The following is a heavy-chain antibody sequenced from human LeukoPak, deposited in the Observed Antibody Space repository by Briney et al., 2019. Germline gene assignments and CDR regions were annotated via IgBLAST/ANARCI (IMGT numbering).Heavy chain of an antibody. CDR3: ASGNYFDY. J-gene: IGHJ4*02. CDR2: IKPDGSEK. Sequence: GGSLRLSCAASGFTFSDYTMSWVRQAPGKGLECVANIKPDGSEKYYVDSVKGRFTISRDNAKNSLFLQLNSLRAEDTAVYYCASGNYFDYWGQGTLVTVSS. CDR1: GFTFSDYT. V-gene: IGHV3-7*01.